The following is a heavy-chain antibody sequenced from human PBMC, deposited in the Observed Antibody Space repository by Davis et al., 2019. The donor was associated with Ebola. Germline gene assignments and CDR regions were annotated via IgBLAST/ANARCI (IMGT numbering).Heavy chain of an antibody. CDR1: GFTFSSYW. CDR3: ARDRIFGVVIMVDYYYYYYMDV. V-gene: IGHV3-7*03. D-gene: IGHD3-3*01. CDR2: IKQDGSDK. Sequence: GGSLRLSCAASGFTFSSYWMSWVRQAPGKGLEWVANIKQDGSDKYYVDSVKGRLTISRDNSKNSLYLQMNSLRAEDTAVYYCARDRIFGVVIMVDYYYYYYMDVWGKGTTVTVSS. J-gene: IGHJ6*03.